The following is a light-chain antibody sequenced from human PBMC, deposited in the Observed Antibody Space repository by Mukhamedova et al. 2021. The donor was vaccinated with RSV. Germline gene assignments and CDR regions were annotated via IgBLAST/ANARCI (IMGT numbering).Light chain of an antibody. J-gene: IGLJ2*01. CDR3: QSYESSLSVV. Sequence: RVTISCTGSSSNIGAGYDVHWYQQLPGTAPKLLIYGNSNRPSGVPDRFYGSKSGTSAARAITGLQAEDEADYSCQSYESSLSVVFG. CDR2: GNS. CDR1: SSNIGAGYD. V-gene: IGLV1-40*01.